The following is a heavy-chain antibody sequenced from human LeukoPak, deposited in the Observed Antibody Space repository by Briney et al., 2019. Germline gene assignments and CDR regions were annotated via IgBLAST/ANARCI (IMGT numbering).Heavy chain of an antibody. CDR3: PLPRGGYSSSPVDY. D-gene: IGHD6-6*01. J-gene: IGHJ4*02. Sequence: ASVNLSCKASGYTFTKYYIHLVRQAPGQGLGWMGIINASRASTNYAPRVQGRVTMTKDTSTRTVYMEMSSLRSEDTAVYYWPLPRGGYSSSPVDYWGQGTLV. CDR2: INASRAST. V-gene: IGHV1-46*01. CDR1: GYTFTKYY.